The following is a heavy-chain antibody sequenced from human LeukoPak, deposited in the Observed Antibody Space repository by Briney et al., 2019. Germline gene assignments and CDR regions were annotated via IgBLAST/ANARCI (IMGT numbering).Heavy chain of an antibody. Sequence: SETLSLTCTVSGGSVISGSYYWAWIRQPPGKGLGWIGYIYYSGTTNYNPSLKSRVTISLDTSNFQFSLRLSSMTAADTAVYYCARVPHCSGGSCYSQISGYYFDYWGQGTLVTVSS. D-gene: IGHD2-15*01. CDR2: IYYSGTT. V-gene: IGHV4-61*01. J-gene: IGHJ4*02. CDR1: GGSVISGSYY. CDR3: ARVPHCSGGSCYSQISGYYFDY.